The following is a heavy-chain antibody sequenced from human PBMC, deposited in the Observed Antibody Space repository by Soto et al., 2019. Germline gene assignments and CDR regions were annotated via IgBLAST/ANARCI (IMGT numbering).Heavy chain of an antibody. J-gene: IGHJ6*02. CDR1: GGSISSSNW. Sequence: SETLSLTCAVSGGSISSSNWWSWVRQPPGKGLEWIGEIYHSGSTNYNPSLKSRVTISVGKSKNQFSLKLSSVTAADTAVYYCARAPMVRGVIINYYYYGMDVWGQGTTVTVSS. D-gene: IGHD3-10*01. CDR3: ARAPMVRGVIINYYYYGMDV. V-gene: IGHV4-4*02. CDR2: IYHSGST.